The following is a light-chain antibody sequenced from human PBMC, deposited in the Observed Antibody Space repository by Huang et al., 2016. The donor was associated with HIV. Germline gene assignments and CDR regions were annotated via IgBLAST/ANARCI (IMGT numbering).Light chain of an antibody. CDR2: GAS. Sequence: DIQMTQTPSFVSASVGDRVTITCRASQGVTSWLAWYQQRTGEAPNLLIYGASSLQSGVPSRFSGTGSATDFTLTINNLQPEDFATYYCQQTKTSPYTFGQGTRLEI. V-gene: IGKV1-12*01. J-gene: IGKJ2*01. CDR1: QGVTSW. CDR3: QQTKTSPYT.